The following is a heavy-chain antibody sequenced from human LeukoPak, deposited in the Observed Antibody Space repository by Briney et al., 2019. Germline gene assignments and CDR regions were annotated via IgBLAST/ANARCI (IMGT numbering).Heavy chain of an antibody. CDR3: ARVKVGDYGDYVVAFDI. J-gene: IGHJ3*02. V-gene: IGHV3-30-3*01. CDR2: ISYDGSNK. CDR1: GFTFSSYA. D-gene: IGHD4-17*01. Sequence: GGSLRLSCAASGFTFSSYAMHWVRQAPGKGLEWVAVISYDGSNKYYADSVKGRFTISRDNSKNTMYLQMNSLRPEDTAVYYCARVKVGDYGDYVVAFDIWGQGTMVTVSS.